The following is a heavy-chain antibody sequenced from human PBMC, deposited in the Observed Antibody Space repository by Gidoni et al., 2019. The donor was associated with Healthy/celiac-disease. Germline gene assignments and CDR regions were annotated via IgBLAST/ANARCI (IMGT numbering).Heavy chain of an antibody. J-gene: IGHJ4*02. CDR2: INAGNGNT. D-gene: IGHD3-9*01. CDR3: AREVEDWLLLDY. Sequence: QVKLVQSGASVKKPGASVKVSCKASGYPFTSYAMHWVRQYPGQRLEWMGWINAGNGNTKYSQKFQGRVTITRDTSASTAYMELSSLRSEDTAVYYCAREVEDWLLLDYWGQGTLVTVSS. CDR1: GYPFTSYA. V-gene: IGHV1-3*01.